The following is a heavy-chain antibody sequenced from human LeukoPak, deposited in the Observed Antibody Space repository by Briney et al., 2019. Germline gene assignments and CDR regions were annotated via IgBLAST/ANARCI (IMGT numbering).Heavy chain of an antibody. D-gene: IGHD4-17*01. V-gene: IGHV4-39*07. Sequence: SETLSLTCTVSGGSISSNSYYWGWIRQPPGKGLEWIGSIYYSGSTYYNPSPKNRLTISVDTSKNQFSLKLSSVTAADTAVYFCARLTYYGDLTYIWFDHWGQGTLVTVSS. CDR1: GGSISSNSYY. J-gene: IGHJ5*02. CDR3: ARLTYYGDLTYIWFDH. CDR2: IYYSGST.